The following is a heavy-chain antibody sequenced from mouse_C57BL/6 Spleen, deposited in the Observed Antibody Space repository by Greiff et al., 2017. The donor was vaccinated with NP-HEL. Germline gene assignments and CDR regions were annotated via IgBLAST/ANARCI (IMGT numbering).Heavy chain of an antibody. J-gene: IGHJ2*01. CDR2: IYPGDGDT. CDR1: GYAFSSSW. CDR3: AGGAYDYDDGDFDY. D-gene: IGHD2-4*01. Sequence: VQLQQSGPELVKPGASVKISCKASGYAFSSSWMNWVKQRPGKGLEWIGRIYPGDGDTNYNGKFKGKATLTADKSSSTAYMQLSSLTSEDSAVYFCAGGAYDYDDGDFDYWGQGTTLTVSS. V-gene: IGHV1-82*01.